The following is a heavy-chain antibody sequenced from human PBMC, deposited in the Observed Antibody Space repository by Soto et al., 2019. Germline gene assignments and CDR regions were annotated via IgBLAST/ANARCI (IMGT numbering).Heavy chain of an antibody. D-gene: IGHD6-13*01. CDR3: ARGVIGAAGIKYYFDY. CDR2: INHSGST. CDR1: GGSFSGYY. J-gene: IGHJ4*02. Sequence: SSETLSLTCAVYGGSFSGYYWSWIRQPPGKGLEWIGEINHSGSTNYNPSLKSRVTISVDTSKNQFSLKLSSVTAADTAVYYCARGVIGAAGIKYYFDYWGQGTLVTVSS. V-gene: IGHV4-34*01.